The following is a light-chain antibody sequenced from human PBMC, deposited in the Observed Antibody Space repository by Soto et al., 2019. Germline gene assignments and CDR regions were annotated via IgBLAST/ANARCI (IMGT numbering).Light chain of an antibody. CDR3: SSYTSGSTLVV. J-gene: IGLJ2*01. Sequence: QSVLTQPASVSGSPGQSITISCTGSSSDVGAYNYVSWYQQHPGKAPRLMIYEVTNRPSGVSHRFSGSKSGNTASLTISGLRAEDEADYYCSSYTSGSTLVVFGGGTKVTVL. V-gene: IGLV2-14*01. CDR2: EVT. CDR1: SSDVGAYNY.